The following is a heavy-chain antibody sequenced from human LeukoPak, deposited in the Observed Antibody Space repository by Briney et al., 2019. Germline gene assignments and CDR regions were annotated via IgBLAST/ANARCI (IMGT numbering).Heavy chain of an antibody. J-gene: IGHJ6*03. CDR1: GFTFSSYD. CDR2: IGTAGDT. CDR3: TRAQPVLRYFDWSHPYYYYMDV. V-gene: IGHV3-13*01. D-gene: IGHD3-9*01. Sequence: GGSLRLSCAASGFTFSSYDMHWVRQATGKGLEWVSAIGTAGDTYYPGSVKGRFTISRENAKNSLYLQMNSLRAGDTAVYYYTRAQPVLRYFDWSHPYYYYMDVWGKGTTVTISS.